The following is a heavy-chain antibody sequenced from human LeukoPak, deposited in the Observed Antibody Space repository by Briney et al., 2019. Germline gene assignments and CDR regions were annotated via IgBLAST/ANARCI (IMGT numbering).Heavy chain of an antibody. V-gene: IGHV1-69*05. CDR3: ARSVYYYDSSGYYLHDDY. CDR2: IIPIFGTA. D-gene: IGHD3-22*01. Sequence: ASVKLSCKASGGTFSSYAISWVRQAPGQGLEWMGRIIPIFGTANYAQKFQGRVTITTDESTSTAYLELSSLRSEDTAVYYCARSVYYYDSSGYYLHDDYWGQGTLVTVSS. CDR1: GGTFSSYA. J-gene: IGHJ4*02.